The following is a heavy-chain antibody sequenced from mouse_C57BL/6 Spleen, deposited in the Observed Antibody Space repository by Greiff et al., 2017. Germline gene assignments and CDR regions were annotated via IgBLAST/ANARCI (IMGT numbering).Heavy chain of an antibody. CDR1: GYTFTSYW. V-gene: IGHV1-53*01. J-gene: IGHJ3*01. CDR2: INPSNGGT. Sequence: QVQLQQPGTELVKPGASVKLSCKASGYTFTSYWMHWVKQRPGQGLEWIGNINPSNGGTNYNEKFKSKGTLTVNKSSSTAYMQLSSLTSEDSAVYYCAKMDGSGPAWFAYWGQGTLVTVSA. D-gene: IGHD3-2*02. CDR3: AKMDGSGPAWFAY.